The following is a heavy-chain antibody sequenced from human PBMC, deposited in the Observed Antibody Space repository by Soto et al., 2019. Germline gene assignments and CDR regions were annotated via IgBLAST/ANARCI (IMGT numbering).Heavy chain of an antibody. D-gene: IGHD3-10*01. Sequence: EVQLLESGGGLVHPGGSLRLSCEASGFTFSSYDMSWVRQAPGKELEWVSGISATGASTYYADSVKGRFTISRDNSQNTVYLQMNRLRAEDTAVYYCAKMPMVRGADRYYYSGMDVWGQGTTVTGSS. CDR2: ISATGAST. CDR1: GFTFSSYD. V-gene: IGHV3-23*01. J-gene: IGHJ6*02. CDR3: AKMPMVRGADRYYYSGMDV.